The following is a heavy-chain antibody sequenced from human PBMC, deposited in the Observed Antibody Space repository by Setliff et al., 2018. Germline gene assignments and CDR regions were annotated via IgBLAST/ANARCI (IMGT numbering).Heavy chain of an antibody. D-gene: IGHD3-22*01. CDR3: ARVHYETSTYSPTLFDH. CDR2: ISNDAYTI. J-gene: IGHJ4*02. CDR1: GFTFSSYS. V-gene: IGHV3-48*04. Sequence: PGGSLRLSCAASGFTFSSYSINWVRQAPGKGLEWVSYISNDAYTIHYADSMKGRLTISRDNSKNSVFLQMNSLRVEDTAVYYCARVHYETSTYSPTLFDHWGQGALVTVSS.